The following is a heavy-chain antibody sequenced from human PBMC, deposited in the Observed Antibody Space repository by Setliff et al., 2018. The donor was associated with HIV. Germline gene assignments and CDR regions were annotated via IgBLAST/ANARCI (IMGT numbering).Heavy chain of an antibody. CDR2: IIPIFGTA. CDR1: GGTFSSYA. J-gene: IGHJ3*02. Sequence: GASVKVSCKASGGTFSSYAISWVRQAPGQGLEWMGGIIPIFGTANYAQKFQGRVTITTDESTSTAYMELSSRGSEDTAVYYCASFSSGWYWGAFDIWGQGTMVTVSS. D-gene: IGHD6-19*01. V-gene: IGHV1-69*05. CDR3: ASFSSGWYWGAFDI.